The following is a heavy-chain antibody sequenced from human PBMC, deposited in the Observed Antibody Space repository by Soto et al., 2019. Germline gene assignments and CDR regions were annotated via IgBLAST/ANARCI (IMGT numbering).Heavy chain of an antibody. V-gene: IGHV1-3*01. CDR3: VRRNVSATGIDWFDP. CDR2: INAANGDT. J-gene: IGHJ5*02. Sequence: KASIYTLTSYGIHWVRQAPGQRLEWMGWINAANGDTKYSPKFQGRVTITRDTSASTAYMELSSLRSEDTAVYYCVRRNVSATGIDWFDPWGQGTLVTVYS. CDR1: IYTLTSYG. D-gene: IGHD6-13*01.